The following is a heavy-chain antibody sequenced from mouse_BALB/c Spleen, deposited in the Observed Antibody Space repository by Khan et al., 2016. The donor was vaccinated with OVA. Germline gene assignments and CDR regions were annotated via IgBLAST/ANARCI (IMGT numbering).Heavy chain of an antibody. J-gene: IGHJ4*01. CDR2: INSGGST. CDR1: GFTFSSYA. Sequence: EVELVESGGGLVKPGGSLKLSCAASGFTFSSYAVSWIRQTPEKRLEWVASINSGGSTYYPDSVKGRFTISRDDARNILYQQMSSLRSEDTAMYYCTRLVDYWGQGTSVTVSS. V-gene: IGHV5-6-5*01. CDR3: TRLVDY.